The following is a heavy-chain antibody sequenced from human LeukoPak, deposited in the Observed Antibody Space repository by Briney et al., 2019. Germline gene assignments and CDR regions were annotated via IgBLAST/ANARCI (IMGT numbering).Heavy chain of an antibody. Sequence: GESLKISCKGSGYRFTNYWIAWVRQMPGKGLEWMGIIYPGDSDTTYSPSFQGQVTISADKSISTAYLQWSSLKASDIAMYYCARHGITAAGSPLGAFDIWGQGTMVTVSS. CDR2: IYPGDSDT. CDR1: GYRFTNYW. CDR3: ARHGITAAGSPLGAFDI. J-gene: IGHJ3*02. D-gene: IGHD6-13*01. V-gene: IGHV5-51*01.